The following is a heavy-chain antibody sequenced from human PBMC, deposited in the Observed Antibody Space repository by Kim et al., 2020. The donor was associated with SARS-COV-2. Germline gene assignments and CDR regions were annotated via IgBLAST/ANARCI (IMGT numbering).Heavy chain of an antibody. Sequence: ASVKVSCKASGYTFTSYSMHWVRQAPGQGLEWMGIINPIGGSTSYAQKFQGRVTMTRDTSTSTVYMELSSLRSEDTAVYYCARELYCSGGRSYSDRYYYYGMDVWGQGTTVTVSS. CDR1: GYTFTSYS. D-gene: IGHD2-15*01. CDR3: ARELYCSGGRSYSDRYYYYGMDV. CDR2: INPIGGST. V-gene: IGHV1-46*01. J-gene: IGHJ6*02.